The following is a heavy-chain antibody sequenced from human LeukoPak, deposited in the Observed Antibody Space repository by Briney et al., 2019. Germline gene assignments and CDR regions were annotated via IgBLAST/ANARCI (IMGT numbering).Heavy chain of an antibody. D-gene: IGHD3-10*01. V-gene: IGHV1-8*01. J-gene: IGHJ4*02. CDR2: MNPNSGNT. Sequence: ASVKFSCKASGYTFTSYDINWVRQATGQGLEWMGWMNPNSGNTGYAQKFQGRVTMTRNTSISTAYMELSSLRSEDTAVYYCATHYGSGSYYLAIFDYWGQGTLVTVSS. CDR1: GYTFTSYD. CDR3: ATHYGSGSYYLAIFDY.